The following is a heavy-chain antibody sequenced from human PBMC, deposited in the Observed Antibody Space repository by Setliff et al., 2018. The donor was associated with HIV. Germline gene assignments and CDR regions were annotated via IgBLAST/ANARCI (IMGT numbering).Heavy chain of an antibody. CDR3: ARSVVVVTVEWFDP. D-gene: IGHD2-21*02. Sequence: PSETLSLTCTVSGGSISSHYWTWIRQPAGKGLEWIGRIYTNGSTNYNPSLKSRATIAVDTSKNQFSLKLSSVTAAEPAVYYCARSVVVVTVEWFDPWGQGTLVTVSS. J-gene: IGHJ5*02. V-gene: IGHV4-4*07. CDR1: GGSISSHY. CDR2: IYTNGST.